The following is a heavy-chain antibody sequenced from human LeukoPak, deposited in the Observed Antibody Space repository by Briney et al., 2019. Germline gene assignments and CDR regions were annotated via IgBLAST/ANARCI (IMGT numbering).Heavy chain of an antibody. CDR3: ARGYSYAKTYHY. CDR2: IYRSGST. Sequence: PSETLSLTCTVSGYSISSGYYWGWIRQPPGKGLEWIGSIYRSGSTYYNPSLKSRVTISVDTSKNQFSLKLSSVTAADTAVYYCARGYSYAKTYHYWGQGTLVTVSS. J-gene: IGHJ4*02. V-gene: IGHV4-38-2*02. CDR1: GYSISSGYY. D-gene: IGHD5-18*01.